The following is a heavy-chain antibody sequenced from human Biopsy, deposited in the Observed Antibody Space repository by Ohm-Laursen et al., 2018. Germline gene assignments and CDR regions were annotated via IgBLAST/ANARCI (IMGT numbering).Heavy chain of an antibody. D-gene: IGHD4-11*01. CDR1: GGSISSHDYY. Sequence: TLSLTCTVSGGSISSHDYYWTWIRQHPGKGLEWIGYIYYSGSTYYNPSLKSRISMSVDTSRNQFSLMLSSVTAADTAVYYCARSNGYGDYRFDDWGQGTLVTVAS. CDR3: ARSNGYGDYRFDD. CDR2: IYYSGST. V-gene: IGHV4-31*03. J-gene: IGHJ4*02.